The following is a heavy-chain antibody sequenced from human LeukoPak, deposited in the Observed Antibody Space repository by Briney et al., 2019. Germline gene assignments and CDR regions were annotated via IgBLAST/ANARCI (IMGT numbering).Heavy chain of an antibody. J-gene: IGHJ4*02. Sequence: PSQTLSLTCTVSRGSISSGTYYWSWIRQHPGKGLEWIGHISHSGSTYYNPSLKSRVSISVDTSKNQFSLKMSSVTAADTAVHYCARDRGAKGYYGAPRGVFDSWGQGSLVTVSS. V-gene: IGHV4-31*03. D-gene: IGHD3-10*01. CDR2: ISHSGST. CDR1: RGSISSGTYY. CDR3: ARDRGAKGYYGAPRGVFDS.